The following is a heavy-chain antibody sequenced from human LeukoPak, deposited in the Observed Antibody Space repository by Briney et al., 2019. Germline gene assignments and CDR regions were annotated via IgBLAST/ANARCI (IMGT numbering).Heavy chain of an antibody. Sequence: PGGSLRLSCAASGFTFSSYAMSWVRQAPGKGLEWVSTFTASGGSTYYADSVKGRFTISRDSSENTLFLQMNSLRAEDTAVYYCAKGGQLLVIRSIDYWGQGTLVTVSS. CDR3: AKGGQLLVIRSIDY. J-gene: IGHJ4*02. D-gene: IGHD6-13*01. V-gene: IGHV3-23*01. CDR1: GFTFSSYA. CDR2: FTASGGST.